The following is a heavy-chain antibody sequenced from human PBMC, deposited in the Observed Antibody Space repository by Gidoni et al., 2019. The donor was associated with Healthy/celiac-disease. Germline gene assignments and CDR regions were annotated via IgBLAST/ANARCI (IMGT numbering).Heavy chain of an antibody. J-gene: IGHJ4*02. CDR1: GATSSSYA. CDR3: AKRPPWVGATTGAY. CDR2: ISGSGGST. Sequence: EVQRWETGGGWVQTGGSRRRSCAASGATSSSYAMSWVRQAPGKGLVWVSAISGSGGSTSYADSVKVRFTISRDTSKNTLYLQMNRLSAKDTAVYYCAKRPPWVGATTGAYWGQGTLVTVSS. V-gene: IGHV3-23*01. D-gene: IGHD1-26*01.